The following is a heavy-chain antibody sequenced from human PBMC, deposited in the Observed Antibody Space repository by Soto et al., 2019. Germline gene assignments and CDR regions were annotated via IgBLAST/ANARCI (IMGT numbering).Heavy chain of an antibody. Sequence: WESVGQTGAVGGGGLIGGYRSRIRQNTGKGLEWIGEINHSGSTNYNPSLKSRVTISVDTSKNQFSLKLSSVTAAYTDVYYSASLYGYFDYWGQGNLVTVS. CDR1: GGGLIGGY. V-gene: IGHV4-34*01. CDR3: ASLYGYFDY. D-gene: IGHD2-2*02. CDR2: INHSGST. J-gene: IGHJ4*02.